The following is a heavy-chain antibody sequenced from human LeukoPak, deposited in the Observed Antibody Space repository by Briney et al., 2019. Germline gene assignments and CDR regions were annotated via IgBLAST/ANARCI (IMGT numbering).Heavy chain of an antibody. D-gene: IGHD2-2*02. J-gene: IGHJ4*02. CDR2: ISYDGSNK. CDR3: ARDGGCSSTSCYTDYFDY. Sequence: PGGSLRLSCAASGFTFSSYAMHCVRQAPGKGLEGVAVISYDGSNKYYADSVKGRFTISRDNSKNTLYLQMNSLRAEDTAVYYCARDGGCSSTSCYTDYFDYWGQGTLVTVSS. V-gene: IGHV3-30*01. CDR1: GFTFSSYA.